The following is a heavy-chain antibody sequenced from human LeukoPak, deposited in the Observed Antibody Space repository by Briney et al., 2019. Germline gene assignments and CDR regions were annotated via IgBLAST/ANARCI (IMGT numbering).Heavy chain of an antibody. V-gene: IGHV3-23*01. CDR2: IGNNGGGI. Sequence: GGSLRLSCAASGLTFSSHWMHWVRHPPGKRLEWVSIIGNNGGGIHYADSVKGRFTISRDNSKNALYLQMNSLRVEDTAVYYCAIDPNWGTHSWGQGVLVTVSS. D-gene: IGHD7-27*01. CDR3: AIDPNWGTHS. J-gene: IGHJ4*02. CDR1: GLTFSSHW.